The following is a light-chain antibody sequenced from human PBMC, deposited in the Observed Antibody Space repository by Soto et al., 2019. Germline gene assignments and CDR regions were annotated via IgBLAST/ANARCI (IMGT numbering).Light chain of an antibody. CDR3: QQYNRWPLT. V-gene: IGKV3-15*01. CDR1: QSIHDK. Sequence: EIVMTQSPATLSVSPGERVSLSCRASQSIHDKLAWYQQKPGQTPRLLIYDASTRATGIPGSFSGSGSGADFTLTIVGLQPEDVAVYYCQQYNRWPLTFGGGTKV. J-gene: IGKJ4*01. CDR2: DAS.